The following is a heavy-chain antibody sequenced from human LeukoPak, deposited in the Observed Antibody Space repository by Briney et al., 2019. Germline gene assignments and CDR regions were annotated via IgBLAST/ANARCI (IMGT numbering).Heavy chain of an antibody. CDR2: IYYSGST. V-gene: IGHV4-59*11. Sequence: SETLSLTRTVSGGSISRHYWSWIRQPPGKGLEWIGYIYYSGSTNYNPSLKSRVAISVDTSKNQFSLKLSSVTAADTAVYYCARGGSGYYQYYFDYWGQGTLVTVSS. CDR3: ARGGSGYYQYYFDY. CDR1: GGSISRHY. J-gene: IGHJ4*02. D-gene: IGHD3-22*01.